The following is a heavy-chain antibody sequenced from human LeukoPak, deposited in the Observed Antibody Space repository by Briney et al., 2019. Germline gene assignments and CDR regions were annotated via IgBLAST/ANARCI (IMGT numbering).Heavy chain of an antibody. Sequence: PGESLKISCKGPGYSFTNYWIGWVRQMPGKGLEWMGIIYPGDSDTRYSPSFRGQVTISADKSISTAYLQWSSLKASDTAMYYCASSSCPRYYDYYGMDVWGQGTTVTVSS. V-gene: IGHV5-51*01. CDR2: IYPGDSDT. D-gene: IGHD6-6*01. J-gene: IGHJ6*02. CDR1: GYSFTNYW. CDR3: ASSSCPRYYDYYGMDV.